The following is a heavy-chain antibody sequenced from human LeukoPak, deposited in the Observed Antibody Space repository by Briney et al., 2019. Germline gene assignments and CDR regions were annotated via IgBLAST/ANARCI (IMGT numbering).Heavy chain of an antibody. Sequence: PGGSLRLSCAASGFTFSSYAMSWVRQAPGKGLEWVSAISGSGGSTYYADSVKGRFTISRDNSKNTLYLQMNSLRAEDTAVYYCARDQSDIVVVTAEYYYYYYGMDVWGQGTTVTVSS. V-gene: IGHV3-23*01. D-gene: IGHD2-21*02. CDR1: GFTFSSYA. J-gene: IGHJ6*02. CDR2: ISGSGGST. CDR3: ARDQSDIVVVTAEYYYYYYGMDV.